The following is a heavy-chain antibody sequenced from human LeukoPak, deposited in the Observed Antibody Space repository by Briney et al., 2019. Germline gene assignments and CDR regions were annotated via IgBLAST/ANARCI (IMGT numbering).Heavy chain of an antibody. D-gene: IGHD6-19*01. CDR2: ISYDGSNK. V-gene: IGHV3-30-3*01. CDR3: ARDLKYSSGWRYLDYYYGMDV. CDR1: GFTFSSYA. J-gene: IGHJ6*02. Sequence: PGGSLRLSCAASGFTFSSYAMHWVRQAPGKGLEWVAVISYDGSNKYYADSVKGRFTISRDNSKNTLYLQMNSLRAEDTAVYYCARDLKYSSGWRYLDYYYGMDVWGQGTTVTVSS.